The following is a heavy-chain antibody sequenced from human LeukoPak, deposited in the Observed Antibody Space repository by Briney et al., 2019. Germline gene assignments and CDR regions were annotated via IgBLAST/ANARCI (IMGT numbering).Heavy chain of an antibody. CDR2: INSDGSST. CDR3: ASGVAAAGRDYFDY. CDR1: GFTFSSYW. Sequence: GGSLRLSCAASGFTFSSYWMHWVRQAPGKGLVWVSRINSDGSSTNYADSVKGRFTISRDNAKNTLYLQMYSLRAEDTAVYYCASGVAAAGRDYFDYWGQGTLVTVSS. D-gene: IGHD6-13*01. V-gene: IGHV3-74*01. J-gene: IGHJ4*02.